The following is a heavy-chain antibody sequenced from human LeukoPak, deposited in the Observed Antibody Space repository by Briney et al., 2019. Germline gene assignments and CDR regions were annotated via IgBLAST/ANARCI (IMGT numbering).Heavy chain of an antibody. CDR1: GYTFTGYY. D-gene: IGHD6-19*01. V-gene: IGHV1-2*02. CDR3: ARAVSRGSGLFDY. CDR2: INPNSGGT. J-gene: IGHJ4*02. Sequence: ASVKVSCKASGYTFTGYYMHWVRQAPGQGLEWMGWINPNSGGTNYAQKFQGRVTMTRDTSISTAHMELSRLRSDDTAVYYCARAVSRGSGLFDYWGQGTLVTVSS.